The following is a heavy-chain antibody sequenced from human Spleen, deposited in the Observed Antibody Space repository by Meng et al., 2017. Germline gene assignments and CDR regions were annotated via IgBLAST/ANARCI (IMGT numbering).Heavy chain of an antibody. CDR3: ATTVWVAGRSFFDS. CDR2: INPNSGGT. CDR1: GYTFTGYY. Sequence: ASVKVSCKASGYTFTGYYMHWVRQAPGQGLEWMGRINPNSGGTNYAQKFQGRVTMTRDTSISTAYMELSRLRSDDTAVYYCATTVWVAGRSFFDSWGLGTLVTVSS. D-gene: IGHD2-15*01. V-gene: IGHV1-2*06. J-gene: IGHJ4*02.